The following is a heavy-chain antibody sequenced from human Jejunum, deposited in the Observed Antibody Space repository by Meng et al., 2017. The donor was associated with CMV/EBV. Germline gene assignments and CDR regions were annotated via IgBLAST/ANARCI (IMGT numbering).Heavy chain of an antibody. CDR3: AKASSPPKFHIDH. CDR1: GFVFNSYA. Sequence: SGFVFNSYAMHWVLQAPGKGLEWVAFIRSDGSNQYYVNSVKGRFTISRDLSTNTPYLQMSSLRAEDTAVYYCAKASSPPKFHIDHWGQGTLVTVSS. D-gene: IGHD2-2*01. CDR2: IRSDGSNQ. V-gene: IGHV3-30*02. J-gene: IGHJ4*02.